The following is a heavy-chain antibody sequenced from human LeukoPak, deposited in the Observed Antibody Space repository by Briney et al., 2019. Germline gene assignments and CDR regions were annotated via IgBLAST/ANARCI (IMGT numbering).Heavy chain of an antibody. D-gene: IGHD6-13*01. Sequence: SETLSLTCTDSGGSISSYCWSWIRQPPGKGLEWIGYIYYSGSTNYNPSLKSRVTISVDTSKNQFSLKLSSVTAADTAVYYCASWEAAAGTFDYWGQGTLVTVST. CDR2: IYYSGST. CDR3: ASWEAAAGTFDY. V-gene: IGHV4-59*01. CDR1: GGSISSYC. J-gene: IGHJ4*02.